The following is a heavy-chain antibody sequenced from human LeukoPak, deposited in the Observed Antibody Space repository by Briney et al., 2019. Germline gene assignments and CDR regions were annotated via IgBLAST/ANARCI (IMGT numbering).Heavy chain of an antibody. D-gene: IGHD5-12*01. CDR3: ARVSPRGYSGYREDHYFDY. V-gene: IGHV3-48*03. CDR2: ISSSGSTI. Sequence: GGSLRLSCAASGFTFSSYEMNWVRQAPGKGLEWVSYISSSGSTIYHADSVKGRFTISGDNAKNSLYLQMNSLRAEDTAVYYCARVSPRGYSGYREDHYFDYWGQGTLVTVSS. CDR1: GFTFSSYE. J-gene: IGHJ4*02.